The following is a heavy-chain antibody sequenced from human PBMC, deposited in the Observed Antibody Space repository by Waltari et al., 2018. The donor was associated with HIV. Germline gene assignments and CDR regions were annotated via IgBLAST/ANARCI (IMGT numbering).Heavy chain of an antibody. J-gene: IGHJ6*02. CDR1: GLTVSSNY. CDR3: ARVPRSSWYYGMDV. CDR2: IYSGGSR. V-gene: IGHV3-53*01. Sequence: EVQLVESGGGLIEPGGSLRLSCAASGLTVSSNYMSWVRQAPGKGLEWVAVIYSGGSRYYADSVKGLFTISRDNSKNTLSLHMNSLGPEDTAVYYCARVPRSSWYYGMDVWGQGTTVTVSS.